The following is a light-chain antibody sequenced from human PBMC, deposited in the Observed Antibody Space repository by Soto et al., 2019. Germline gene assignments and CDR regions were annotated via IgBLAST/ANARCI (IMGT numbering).Light chain of an antibody. J-gene: IGLJ2*01. CDR2: DVS. V-gene: IGLV2-14*01. CDR1: SSDVGGYNY. Sequence: QSALTQPASVSGSPGQSITISCTGTSSDVGGYNYVSWYQQHPGKAPKLMIYDVSNRPSGVSNRFSGSKSGNTASLTIYGLQAEDEADYYCSEYTSSSTVVFGGGTKLTVL. CDR3: SEYTSSSTVV.